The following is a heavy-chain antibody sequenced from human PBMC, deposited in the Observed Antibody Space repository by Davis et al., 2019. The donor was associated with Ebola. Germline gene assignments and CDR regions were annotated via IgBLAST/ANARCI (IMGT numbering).Heavy chain of an antibody. Sequence: PGGSLRLSCAASGFTFSSYGMHWVRQAPGKGLEWVAVIWYDGTNKYYADSVKGRFTISRDNSKNTLYLQMNSLRVEDTAVYYCARDDDYGDHNGMDVWGQGTTVTVSS. V-gene: IGHV3-33*08. CDR1: GFTFSSYG. D-gene: IGHD4-17*01. J-gene: IGHJ6*02. CDR3: ARDDDYGDHNGMDV. CDR2: IWYDGTNK.